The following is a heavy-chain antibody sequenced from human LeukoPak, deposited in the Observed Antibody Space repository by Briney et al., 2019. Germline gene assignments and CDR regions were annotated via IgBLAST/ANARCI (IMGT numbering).Heavy chain of an antibody. Sequence: GGSLRLSCAASGFTFSSYWMNWVRQAPGKGLVWVSRIASDGSSTTYADSVKGRFSISRDNAKNTLYLQMNSLRVEDAAVYCCARGRPHGNDYWGQGTLVTVSS. CDR2: IASDGSST. D-gene: IGHD4-23*01. CDR1: GFTFSSYW. J-gene: IGHJ4*02. CDR3: ARGRPHGNDY. V-gene: IGHV3-74*01.